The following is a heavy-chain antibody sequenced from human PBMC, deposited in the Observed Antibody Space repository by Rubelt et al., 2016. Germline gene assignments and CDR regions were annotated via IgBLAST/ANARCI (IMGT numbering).Heavy chain of an antibody. Sequence: QVQLQESGPGLVKPSQTLSLTCTVSGGSISSYYWSWIRQPPGKGLEWIGSIYHSGSTYYNPALKSRGTISLDQPKNQFSRRLTSVTAADTAGYYGARGKGYGDYVGYWGQGALVTVSS. CDR2: IYHSGST. CDR3: ARGKGYGDYVGY. D-gene: IGHD4-17*01. J-gene: IGHJ4*02. V-gene: IGHV4-59*12. CDR1: GGSISSYY.